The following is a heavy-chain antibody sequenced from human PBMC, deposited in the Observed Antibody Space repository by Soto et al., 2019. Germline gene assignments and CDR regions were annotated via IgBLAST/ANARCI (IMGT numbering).Heavy chain of an antibody. Sequence: QVHLVQSGAEVKKPGASVKVSCKASGYTFTSYGITWVRQAPGRGLERMGWISAHNGNTDYAQKLQGRVIVTRDTSTSTAYMELRSLISDYTAVYYCARGRYGDYWGQGALVTVSS. CDR2: ISAHNGNT. CDR3: ARGRYGDY. V-gene: IGHV1-18*01. J-gene: IGHJ4*02. CDR1: GYTFTSYG. D-gene: IGHD1-1*01.